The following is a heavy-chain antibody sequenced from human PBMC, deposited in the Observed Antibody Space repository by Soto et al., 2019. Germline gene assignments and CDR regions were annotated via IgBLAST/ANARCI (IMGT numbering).Heavy chain of an antibody. Sequence: ASVKVSCKASGYMFTTFYMHWVRQAPGQGLEWMGWLNPNSGVTSYGQKVQGRVTMTMDKSTSTGYMELTTRTSDDTAIYFCAIAYYHDRDLDFWGQGSLVTVSS. V-gene: IGHV1-2*02. J-gene: IGHJ4*02. CDR3: AIAYYHDRDLDF. CDR2: LNPNSGVT. CDR1: GYMFTTFY. D-gene: IGHD3-22*01.